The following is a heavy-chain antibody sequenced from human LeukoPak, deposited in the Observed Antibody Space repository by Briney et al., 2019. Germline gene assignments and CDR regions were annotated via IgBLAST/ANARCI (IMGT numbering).Heavy chain of an antibody. Sequence: GGALRLSCAASGFTFSSYAMHWVRQAPGKGLEGVAVISYDGSNKYYADSVKGRFTISRDNSKNTLYPQINRLRAEDTAVYYCATHPYGYYYYYYMDVWGKGTTVTVSS. V-gene: IGHV3-30*04. J-gene: IGHJ6*03. CDR1: GFTFSSYA. CDR3: ATHPYGYYYYYYMDV. CDR2: ISYDGSNK. D-gene: IGHD2-8*01.